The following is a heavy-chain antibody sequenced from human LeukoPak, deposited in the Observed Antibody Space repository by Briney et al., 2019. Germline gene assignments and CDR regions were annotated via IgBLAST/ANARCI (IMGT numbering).Heavy chain of an antibody. J-gene: IGHJ4*02. CDR3: AKDGTVAQVIVVVGYFDS. Sequence: GGSLRLSCAASGFSFSSYAMSWVRQAPGKGLEWVSAINGRGATTYYADSVKGRFTISRDNSKNTLYLQMNSLRAEDTAVYYCAKDGTVAQVIVVVGYFDSWGQGTLVTVSS. D-gene: IGHD3-22*01. CDR1: GFSFSSYA. V-gene: IGHV3-23*01. CDR2: INGRGATT.